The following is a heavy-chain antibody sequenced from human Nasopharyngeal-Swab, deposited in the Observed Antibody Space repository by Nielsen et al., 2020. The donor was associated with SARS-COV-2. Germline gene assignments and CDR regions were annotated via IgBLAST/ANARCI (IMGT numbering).Heavy chain of an antibody. J-gene: IGHJ4*02. Sequence: SETLSLTCTVSGGSFSGYYWSWIRQPPGKGLEWIGEINHSGSTNYNPSLKSRVTISVDTSKNQFSLKLSSVTAADTAVYYCARGGVAAAGTDYWGQGTLVTVSS. CDR1: GGSFSGYY. CDR2: INHSGST. V-gene: IGHV4-34*01. D-gene: IGHD6-13*01. CDR3: ARGGVAAAGTDY.